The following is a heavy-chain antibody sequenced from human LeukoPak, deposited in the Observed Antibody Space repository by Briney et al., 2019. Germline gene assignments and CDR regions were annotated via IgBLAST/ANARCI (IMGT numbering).Heavy chain of an antibody. CDR1: GYTFTGYY. Sequence: GASVKVSCKASGYTFTGYYMHWVRQAPGQGLEWMGWINPNSGGTNYAQTFQGRVTMTRDTSISTAYMELSRLRSDDTAVYYCARDRCITGTTLPFDYWGQGGLVTVSS. CDR2: INPNSGGT. D-gene: IGHD1/OR15-1a*01. J-gene: IGHJ4*02. V-gene: IGHV1-2*02. CDR3: ARDRCITGTTLPFDY.